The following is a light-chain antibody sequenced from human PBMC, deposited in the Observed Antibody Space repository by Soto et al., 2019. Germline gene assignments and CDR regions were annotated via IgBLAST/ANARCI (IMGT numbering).Light chain of an antibody. CDR1: SSDVGGSNY. J-gene: IGLJ2*01. CDR2: EVT. CDR3: SSYTTRSTVV. Sequence: QSVLTQPASVSGSPGQSITISCTGTSSDVGGSNYVSWYQQHPGKAPKLIIYEVTNRPLGISNRFSGSRSGDTASLTISGLQAEDEADYYCSSYTTRSTVVFGGGTKLTVL. V-gene: IGLV2-14*01.